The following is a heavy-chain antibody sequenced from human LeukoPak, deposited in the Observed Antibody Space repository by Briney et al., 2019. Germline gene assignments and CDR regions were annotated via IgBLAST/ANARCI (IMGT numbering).Heavy chain of an antibody. CDR2: IKQDGSEK. V-gene: IGHV3-7*01. Sequence: GGSLRLSCAASGFTFSSYWMSWVRQAPGKGLEWVANIKQDGSEKYYVDSVKGRFTISRDNAKNSLYLQMNSLRAEDTAVYYCASSYSSGWYRATNDYWGQGTLVTVSS. D-gene: IGHD6-19*01. CDR3: ASSYSSGWYRATNDY. CDR1: GFTFSSYW. J-gene: IGHJ4*02.